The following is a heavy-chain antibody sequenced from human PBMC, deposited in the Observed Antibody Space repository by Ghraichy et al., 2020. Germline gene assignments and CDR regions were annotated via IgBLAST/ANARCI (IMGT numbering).Heavy chain of an antibody. CDR2: IWDDGSNK. CDR3: ARQQMAGYYYYGMDV. J-gene: IGHJ6*02. D-gene: IGHD6-13*01. V-gene: IGHV3-33*01. Sequence: GGSLRLSCAASGFTFSSYGMHWVRQAPGKGLEWVAVIWDDGSNKFYAESVRGRFTTSRDNSKNMVYLQMNSLRVEDTAVYYCARQQMAGYYYYGMDVWGQGTTVTVSS. CDR1: GFTFSSYG.